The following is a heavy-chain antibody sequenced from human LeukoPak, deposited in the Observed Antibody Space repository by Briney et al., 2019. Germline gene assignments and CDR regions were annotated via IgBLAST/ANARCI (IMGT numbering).Heavy chain of an antibody. CDR1: GYTFTSYY. CDR3: ARAGIAARTFDY. D-gene: IGHD6-6*01. Sequence: ASVKVSCKASGYTFTSYYMHWVRQAPGQGLEWMGIINPSGGSTSYARKFQGRVTMTRDTSTSTVYMELSSLRSEDTAVYYCARAGIAARTFDYWGQGTLVTVSS. CDR2: INPSGGST. J-gene: IGHJ4*02. V-gene: IGHV1-46*01.